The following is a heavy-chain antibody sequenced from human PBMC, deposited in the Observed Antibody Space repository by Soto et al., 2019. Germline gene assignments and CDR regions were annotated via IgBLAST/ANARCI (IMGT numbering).Heavy chain of an antibody. Sequence: SDPTLVNPTQTLTLTCTFSGFSLSTYGMRVSWIRQSPGKALEWLARIDWDDDKFYSTSLKTRLTISKDTSKNQVVLTMTNMDPVDTGTYYCARVRGHTTAIPDYWGQGTVVNVSS. V-gene: IGHV2-70*04. D-gene: IGHD3-16*01. CDR1: GFSLSTYGMR. CDR2: IDWDDDK. J-gene: IGHJ4*02. CDR3: ARVRGHTTAIPDY.